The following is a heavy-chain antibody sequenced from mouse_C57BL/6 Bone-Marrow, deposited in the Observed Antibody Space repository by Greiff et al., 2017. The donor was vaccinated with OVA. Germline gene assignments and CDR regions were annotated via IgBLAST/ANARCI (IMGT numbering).Heavy chain of an antibody. J-gene: IGHJ2*01. D-gene: IGHD2-3*01. Sequence: VQLQQSGPELVKPGASVKISCKASGYTFTDYYMNWVKQSHGKSLEWIGDINPNNGGTSYNQKFKGKATLTVDKSSSTAYMELRSLTSEDSAVYYCAREELGGYYGYWGQGTTLTVSS. CDR3: AREELGGYYGY. CDR1: GYTFTDYY. CDR2: INPNNGGT. V-gene: IGHV1-26*01.